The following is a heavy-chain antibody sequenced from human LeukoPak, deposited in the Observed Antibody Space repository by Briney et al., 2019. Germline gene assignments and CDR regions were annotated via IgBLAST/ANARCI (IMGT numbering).Heavy chain of an antibody. CDR1: GFIVSRNY. V-gene: IGHV3-66*01. D-gene: IGHD2-21*02. CDR2: IYNGGNT. CDR3: ASGAGRGGADWEFDY. J-gene: IGHJ4*02. Sequence: GGSLRLSCGVSGFIVSRNYISWVRQAPGKGLEWVSVIYNGGNTDYADSVRGRFTISRDISKNTVYLQMNSLRSEDTAVYHCASGAGRGGADWEFDYWGQGTLVTVSS.